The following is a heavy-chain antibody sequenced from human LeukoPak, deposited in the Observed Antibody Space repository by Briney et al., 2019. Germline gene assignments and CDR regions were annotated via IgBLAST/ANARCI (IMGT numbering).Heavy chain of an antibody. D-gene: IGHD3-16*02. V-gene: IGHV3-23*01. CDR1: GFTFSSFV. CDR2: NSGSGSST. CDR3: TRDRVSSDS. J-gene: IGHJ4*02. Sequence: GGSLRLSCAASGFTFSSFVMSWVRQAPGKGLECVSANSGSGSSTYYADSVKGRFTISRDNSKNTLYLQKNSLRAEDTAVYYCTRDRVSSDSWGQGTVVTVSS.